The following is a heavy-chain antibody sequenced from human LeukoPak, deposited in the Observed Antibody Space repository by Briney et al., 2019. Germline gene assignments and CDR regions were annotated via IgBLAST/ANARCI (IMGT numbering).Heavy chain of an antibody. CDR1: GFAFRSYE. CDR3: ARDQWLAYYYHGMDV. J-gene: IGHJ6*02. D-gene: IGHD6-19*01. CDR2: INVGGSTI. V-gene: IGHV3-48*03. Sequence: PGGSLRLSCAASGFAFRSYEMNWVRQAPGKGLEWVSYINVGGSTIYYADSVKGRFTISRDDAKNSLYLQMNSLRAEDTAIYYCARDQWLAYYYHGMDVWGQGTTVTVSS.